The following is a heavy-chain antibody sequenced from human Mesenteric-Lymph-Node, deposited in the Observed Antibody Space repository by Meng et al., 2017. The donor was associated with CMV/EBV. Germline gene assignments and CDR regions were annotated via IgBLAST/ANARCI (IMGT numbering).Heavy chain of an antibody. CDR3: ARDEGYYYGSGMHTYYYGIDV. CDR1: GYRFAGHY. J-gene: IGHJ6*02. D-gene: IGHD3-10*01. CDR2: TNPHTGGT. Sequence: ASVKVSCKASGYRFAGHYMHWVRQAPGQGLEWMGWTNPHTGGTKYAQKFQGRVTMTRDTSISTAYMELSRLRSDDTAVYYCARDEGYYYGSGMHTYYYGIDVWGQGTTVTVSS. V-gene: IGHV1-2*02.